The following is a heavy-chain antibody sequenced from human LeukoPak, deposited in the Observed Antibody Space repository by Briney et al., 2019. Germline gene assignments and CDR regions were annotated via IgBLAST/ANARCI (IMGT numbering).Heavy chain of an antibody. D-gene: IGHD1-26*01. Sequence: GGSLILSCVASGIRVSTLYMSWVRQAPGKGLEWVSLIYRDGQTYYADSVRGRFTISRDNSKNTVFLQMNNMRVDDTGVYYCTREREPWGMDVWGQGTTAIVSS. CDR1: GIRVSTLY. CDR3: TREREPWGMDV. CDR2: IYRDGQT. J-gene: IGHJ6*02. V-gene: IGHV3-66*01.